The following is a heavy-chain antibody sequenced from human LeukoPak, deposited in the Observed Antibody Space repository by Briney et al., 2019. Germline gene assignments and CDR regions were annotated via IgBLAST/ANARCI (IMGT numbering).Heavy chain of an antibody. CDR3: AREGCSGGSCYHKWFDP. CDR2: INQDGSEK. Sequence: PGGSLRLSCAASGFTFSSYWMNWVRQAPGKGLEWVANINQDGSEKYYVDSVKGRFTISRDNAKNSLYLQMNSLRAEDTAVYYCAREGCSGGSCYHKWFDPWGQGTLVTVSS. J-gene: IGHJ5*02. CDR1: GFTFSSYW. D-gene: IGHD2-15*01. V-gene: IGHV3-7*01.